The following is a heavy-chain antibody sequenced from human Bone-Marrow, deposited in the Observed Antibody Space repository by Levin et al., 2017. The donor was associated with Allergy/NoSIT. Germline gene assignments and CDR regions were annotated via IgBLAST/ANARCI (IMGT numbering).Heavy chain of an antibody. J-gene: IGHJ4*02. Sequence: PGESLKISCAASGFTFSTYGMHWVRQAPGKGLAWVSLIWYTGSTGRNKFYADSVKGRFTISRDNSKNTLYLQMDSLRDEDTAIYYCARGPGLAATGEDFDYWGQGTLVTVSS. CDR2: IWYTGSTGRNK. D-gene: IGHD2-8*02. V-gene: IGHV3-33*01. CDR1: GFTFSTYG. CDR3: ARGPGLAATGEDFDY.